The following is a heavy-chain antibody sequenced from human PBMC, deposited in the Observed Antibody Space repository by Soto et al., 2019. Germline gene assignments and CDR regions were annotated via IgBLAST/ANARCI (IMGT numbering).Heavy chain of an antibody. CDR3: ARSAGGSYYSYWFDS. Sequence: QLQLQESGPGLVKPSETLSLTCTVSGGSISSCSYYWGWIRQPPGKGLEWIGSIYYSGSTYYNPSLKSLVTISVDTSKNQFSLKLSSVTAADTAVYYCARSAGGSYYSYWFDSWGQGTLVTVSS. D-gene: IGHD1-26*01. V-gene: IGHV4-39*01. CDR2: IYYSGST. CDR1: GGSISSCSYY. J-gene: IGHJ5*01.